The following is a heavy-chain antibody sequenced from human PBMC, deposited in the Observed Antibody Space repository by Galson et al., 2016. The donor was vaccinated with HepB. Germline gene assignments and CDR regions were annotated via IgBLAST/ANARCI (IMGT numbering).Heavy chain of an antibody. CDR1: GNSFTGNY. D-gene: IGHD4-17*01. J-gene: IGHJ3*02. Sequence: SVKVSCKASGNSFTGNYVHWVRQAPGQGLEWMGWINANNGGTNSVQILQGRVTMTTDTSTSTVFIELRRLKSDDTAVYFCATRGRYGDSFEIWGRGTMVIVSS. CDR2: INANNGGT. CDR3: ATRGRYGDSFEI. V-gene: IGHV1-2*02.